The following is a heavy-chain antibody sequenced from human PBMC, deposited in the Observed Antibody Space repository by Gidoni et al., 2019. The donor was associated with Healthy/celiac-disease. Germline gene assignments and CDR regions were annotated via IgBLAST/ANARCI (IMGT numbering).Heavy chain of an antibody. CDR2: IYYSGSP. CDR3: AGQKDIVVVVAATTVGAHNWFDP. J-gene: IGHJ5*02. D-gene: IGHD2-15*01. Sequence: CTVSGGSISSSSYYWGWIRQPPGKGLEWIGSIYYSGSPYYNPSLKSRVTISVDTSKNQFSLKLSSVTAADTAVYYCAGQKDIVVVVAATTVGAHNWFDPWGQGTLVTVSS. CDR1: GGSISSSSYY. V-gene: IGHV4-39*01.